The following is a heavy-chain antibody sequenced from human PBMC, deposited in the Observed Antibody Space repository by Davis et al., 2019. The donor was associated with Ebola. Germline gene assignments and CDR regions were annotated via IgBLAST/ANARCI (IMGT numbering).Heavy chain of an antibody. Sequence: GESLKISCTGSGYSFTSYWISWVRQMPGKGLEWMGRIDLSDSYTNYSPSFQGHVTISANKSISTAYLQWSSLKASDTAMYYCARLFPYYYYGMDVWGQGTTVTVSS. V-gene: IGHV5-10-1*01. CDR2: IDLSDSYT. CDR1: GYSFTSYW. J-gene: IGHJ6*02. CDR3: ARLFPYYYYGMDV.